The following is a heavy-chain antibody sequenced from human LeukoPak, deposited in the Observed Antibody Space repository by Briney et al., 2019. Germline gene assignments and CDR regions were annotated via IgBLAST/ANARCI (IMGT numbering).Heavy chain of an antibody. D-gene: IGHD6-13*01. Sequence: ASVKVSCKASGYTFTGYYMHWVRQAPGQGLEWMGWINPNSGGTNYAPRFQGRVTVTRDTSISTVYMELSSLRSDDTAIYYCARDIFIAAAPTDYWGQGTQVTVSS. J-gene: IGHJ4*02. V-gene: IGHV1-2*02. CDR3: ARDIFIAAAPTDY. CDR1: GYTFTGYY. CDR2: INPNSGGT.